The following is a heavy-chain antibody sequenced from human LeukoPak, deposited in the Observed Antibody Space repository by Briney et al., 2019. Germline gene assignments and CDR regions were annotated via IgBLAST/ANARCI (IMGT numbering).Heavy chain of an antibody. CDR3: ARIRDYGGKGAIDY. CDR1: GFSLSTTGMC. D-gene: IGHD4-23*01. Sequence: SGPTLVNPTQTLTLTCTFSGFSLSTTGMCVSWIRQPPGKALEWLARIDWDDDKYYSTSLKTRLTISKDTSKNQVVLTMTNMDPVDTATYYCARIRDYGGKGAIDYWGQGTLVTVSS. CDR2: IDWDDDK. V-gene: IGHV2-70*11. J-gene: IGHJ4*02.